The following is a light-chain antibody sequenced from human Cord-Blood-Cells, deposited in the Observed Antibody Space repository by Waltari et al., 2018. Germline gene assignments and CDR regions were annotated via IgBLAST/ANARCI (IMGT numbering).Light chain of an antibody. Sequence: QSALTQPPSASGSPGPSGTITCTGTSSDVGGYNYVSWYQQHPGKVPKLMIYEVSRRPSGVPDRVSGSKSGNTASLSVSGLQAEDEADYYCSSYAGSNNYVFGTGTKVTVL. V-gene: IGLV2-8*01. J-gene: IGLJ1*01. CDR1: SSDVGGYNY. CDR3: SSYAGSNNYV. CDR2: EVS.